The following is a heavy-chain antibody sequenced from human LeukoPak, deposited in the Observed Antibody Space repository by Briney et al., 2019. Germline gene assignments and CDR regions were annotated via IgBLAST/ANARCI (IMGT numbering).Heavy chain of an antibody. CDR3: AKVETAAAATLRGFDY. V-gene: IGHV3-23*01. J-gene: IGHJ4*02. Sequence: PGGSLRLSCAASGFTFSSYAMSWVRQAPGKGLKWVSSIGGSGGSTYYADSVKGRFTISRDNSKNTLYLQMNSKRAEDTAVYYCAKVETAAAATLRGFDYWGQGTLVTVS. D-gene: IGHD6-13*01. CDR2: IGGSGGST. CDR1: GFTFSSYA.